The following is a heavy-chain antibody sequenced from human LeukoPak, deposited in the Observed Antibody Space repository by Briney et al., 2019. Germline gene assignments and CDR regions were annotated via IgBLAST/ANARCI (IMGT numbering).Heavy chain of an antibody. Sequence: PSETLSLTCTVSGGSISSYYWSWIRQPPGKGLEWIGSIYYSGSTYYNPSLKSRVTISVDTSKNQFSLKLSSVTAADTAVYYCARQAGTDYFDYWGQGTLVTVSS. J-gene: IGHJ4*02. CDR3: ARQAGTDYFDY. CDR2: IYYSGST. CDR1: GGSISSYY. D-gene: IGHD6-13*01. V-gene: IGHV4-59*05.